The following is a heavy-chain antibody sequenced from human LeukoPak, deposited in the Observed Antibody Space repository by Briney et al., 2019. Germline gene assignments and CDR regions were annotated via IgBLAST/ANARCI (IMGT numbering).Heavy chain of an antibody. J-gene: IGHJ4*02. V-gene: IGHV3-23*01. CDR1: GFTFRDYW. D-gene: IGHD3-16*02. CDR2: ISPSSGT. Sequence: PGGSLRLSCVASGFTFRDYWMTWVRQAPGKGLEWVSAISPSSGTFYADSVKGRFTISRDNSKNTLYLQMNSLRAEDTAVYYCATYYDYVWGSYRYYFDYWGQGTLVTVSS. CDR3: ATYYDYVWGSYRYYFDY.